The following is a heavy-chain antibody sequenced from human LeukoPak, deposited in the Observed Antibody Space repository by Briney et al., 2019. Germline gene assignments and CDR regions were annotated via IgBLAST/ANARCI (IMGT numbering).Heavy chain of an antibody. V-gene: IGHV1-2*04. CDR2: INPNSGGT. J-gene: IGHJ6*02. Sequence: WASVKVSCKASGYTFTGYYVHWVRQAPGQGLEWMGWINPNSGGTNYAQKFQGWVTMTRDTSISTAYMELSRLRSDDTAVYYCARGYGAVAGTGIYYYYYGMDVWGQGTTVTVSS. CDR1: GYTFTGYY. D-gene: IGHD6-19*01. CDR3: ARGYGAVAGTGIYYYYYGMDV.